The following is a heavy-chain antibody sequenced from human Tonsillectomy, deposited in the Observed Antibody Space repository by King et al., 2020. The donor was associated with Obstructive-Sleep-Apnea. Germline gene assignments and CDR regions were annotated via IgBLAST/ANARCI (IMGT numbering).Heavy chain of an antibody. J-gene: IGHJ6*02. CDR3: AREAYCSSTSCPRYNMDV. CDR1: GFTFSSYS. V-gene: IGHV3-48*04. D-gene: IGHD2-2*01. CDR2: ISSGSTTI. Sequence: VQLVESGGNLVQPGGSLRLSCAASGFTFSSYSMNWVRQAPGKGLEWVSYISSGSTTIYYADSVKGRFTISRDNAKNSLYLQMNSLRAEDTALYYCAREAYCSSTSCPRYNMDVWGQGTTVTVSS.